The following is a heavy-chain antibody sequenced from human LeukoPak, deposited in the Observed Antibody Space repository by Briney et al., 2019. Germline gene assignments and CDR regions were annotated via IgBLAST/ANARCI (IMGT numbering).Heavy chain of an antibody. V-gene: IGHV3-11*01. CDR1: GFTFSDYY. J-gene: IGHJ2*01. Sequence: GGSLRLSCAASGFTFSDYYMSWIRQAPGKRLELVPYISISDNTIYYADSVKSRFTISRDNAKNSLSLKMNSLRVEDTAIYCCARVRGYSGSGTFWYFDLWGRGTLVTVSS. CDR2: ISISDNTI. D-gene: IGHD3-10*01. CDR3: ARVRGYSGSGTFWYFDL.